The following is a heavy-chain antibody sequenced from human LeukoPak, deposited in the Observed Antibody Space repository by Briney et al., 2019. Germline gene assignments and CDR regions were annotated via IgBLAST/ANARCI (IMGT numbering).Heavy chain of an antibody. D-gene: IGHD6-13*01. Sequence: PSETLSLTCSVSGGSTGSDYWSWIRQPPGKGLEWIAYVYYSGVTSYNPSLKSRVAISIDTSKNQFSLKLTSVTAADTAVYYCATRPDIATTGPGWFDPWGQGTPVTVSS. V-gene: IGHV4-59*12. CDR1: GGSTGSDY. CDR2: VYYSGVT. J-gene: IGHJ5*02. CDR3: ATRPDIATTGPGWFDP.